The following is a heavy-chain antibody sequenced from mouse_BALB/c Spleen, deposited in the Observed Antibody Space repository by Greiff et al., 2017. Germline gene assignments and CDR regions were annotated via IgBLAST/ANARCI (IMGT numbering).Heavy chain of an antibody. V-gene: IGHV1S137*01. J-gene: IGHJ3*01. CDR1: GYTFTDYA. CDR2: ISTYYGAA. Sequence: QVQLQQSGAELVRPGVSVKIFCKGSGYTFTDYAMHWVKQSHAKSLEWIGVISTYYGAASYNQKFKGKATMTVDKSSSTAYMELARLTSEDSAIYYGARRDYDPSWFAYWGQGTLVTVSA. D-gene: IGHD2-4*01. CDR3: ARRDYDPSWFAY.